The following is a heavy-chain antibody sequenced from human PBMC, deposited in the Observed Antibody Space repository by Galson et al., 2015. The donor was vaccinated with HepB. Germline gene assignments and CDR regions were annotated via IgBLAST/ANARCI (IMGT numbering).Heavy chain of an antibody. CDR3: ARDGGRDGPLGAFDI. V-gene: IGHV4-59*01. CDR1: GGSISSYY. J-gene: IGHJ3*02. D-gene: IGHD5-24*01. Sequence: ETLSLTCTVSGGSISSYYWSWIRQPPGKGLEWIGYIYYSGSTNYNPSLKSRVTISVDTSKNQFSLKLSSVTAADTAVYYCARDGGRDGPLGAFDIWGQGTMVTVSS. CDR2: IYYSGST.